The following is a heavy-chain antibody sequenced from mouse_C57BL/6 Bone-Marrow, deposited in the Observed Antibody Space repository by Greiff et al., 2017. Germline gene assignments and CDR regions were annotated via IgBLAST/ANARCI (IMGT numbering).Heavy chain of an antibody. D-gene: IGHD2-9*01. CDR1: GFNIKDDY. CDR2: IDPENGDT. J-gene: IGHJ2*01. CDR3: TTLPYYGYDDGFDY. V-gene: IGHV14-4*01. Sequence: VQLQQSGAELVRPGASVKLSCTASGFNIKDDYMHWVKQRPEQGLEWIGWIDPENGDTEYASKFQGTATITADTSSNTAYLQLSSLTSEDTAVYYCTTLPYYGYDDGFDYWGQGTTLTVSS.